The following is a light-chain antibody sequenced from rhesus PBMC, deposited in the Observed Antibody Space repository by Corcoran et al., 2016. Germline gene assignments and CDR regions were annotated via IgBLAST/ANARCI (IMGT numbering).Light chain of an antibody. CDR3: QQYNNSPLT. V-gene: IGKV1-69*01. CDR2: RAS. J-gene: IGKJ4*01. Sequence: DIQMTQSPSSLSASVGDRVTITCRASQGISNWLAWYQQKPGKAPKLLIYRASNLETGVPSRFSGSGAGTDYTLTISNLQPEDIATYYCQQYNNSPLTFGGGTKVEIK. CDR1: QGISNW.